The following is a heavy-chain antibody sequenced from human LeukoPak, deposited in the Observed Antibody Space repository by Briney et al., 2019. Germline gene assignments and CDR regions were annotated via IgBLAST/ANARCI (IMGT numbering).Heavy chain of an antibody. J-gene: IGHJ4*02. CDR2: INHSGST. CDR1: GGSFSGYY. CDR3: ARGRPVDH. V-gene: IGHV4-34*01. Sequence: SETLSLTCAVYGGSFSGYYWSWIRQPPGKGLEWIGEINHSGSTNYNPSLKSRVTISVDTSKNQFSLKLSSVTAADTAVYYCARGRPVDHWGQGTLVTVSS.